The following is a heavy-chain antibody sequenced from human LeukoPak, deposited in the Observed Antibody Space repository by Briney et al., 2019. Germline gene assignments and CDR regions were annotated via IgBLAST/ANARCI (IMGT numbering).Heavy chain of an antibody. CDR3: AREDGSEDFDY. CDR1: GFTFSSYS. Sequence: GGSLRLSCAASGFTFSSYSMNWVRQAPGKGLEWVSYISSSSSTIYYADSVKGRFTISRDNAKNSLYLQMNSLRAEDTAVYYCAREDGSEDFDYWGQGTLVTVSS. J-gene: IGHJ4*02. D-gene: IGHD3-10*01. CDR2: ISSSSSTI. V-gene: IGHV3-48*04.